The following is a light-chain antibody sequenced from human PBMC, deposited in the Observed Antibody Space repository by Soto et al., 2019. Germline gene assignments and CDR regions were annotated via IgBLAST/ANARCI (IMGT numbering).Light chain of an antibody. J-gene: IGKJ4*01. Sequence: EIVLTQSPGTLSLSPGERATLSCRASQSVSNNFLAWYQQKPGQAPRLLIYGASYRATAIPDRFSGSGSGTDFTLTISRLEPEDFAVYYCQQYVGSPLTFGGGTKLEIK. CDR3: QQYVGSPLT. V-gene: IGKV3-20*01. CDR2: GAS. CDR1: QSVSNNF.